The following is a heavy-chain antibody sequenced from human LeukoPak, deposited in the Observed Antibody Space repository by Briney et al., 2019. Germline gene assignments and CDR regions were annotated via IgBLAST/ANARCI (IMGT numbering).Heavy chain of an antibody. CDR1: GFTFSSYS. Sequence: PGGSLRLSCAASGFTFSSYSMNWVRQAPGKGLEWVSYISNSGNTIYYADSVKGRFTISRDNAKNSLYLQMNSLRAEDTAVYYCARGPSGYHNTGGQGTLVTVSS. CDR3: ARGPSGYHNT. J-gene: IGHJ4*02. CDR2: ISNSGNTI. V-gene: IGHV3-48*04. D-gene: IGHD5-12*01.